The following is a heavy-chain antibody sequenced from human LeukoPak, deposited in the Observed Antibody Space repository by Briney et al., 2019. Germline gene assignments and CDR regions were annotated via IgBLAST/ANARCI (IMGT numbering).Heavy chain of an antibody. Sequence: SGPTLVNPTQTLTLTCTFSGFSLRTSGMCMSWIRQPPGKALEWLARIDWDDDKYYSTSLKTRLTISKDTSKNQVVLTMTNMDPVDTATYYCARLHSGSYDYWGQGTLVTVSS. D-gene: IGHD1-26*01. V-gene: IGHV2-70*11. CDR3: ARLHSGSYDY. CDR1: GFSLRTSGMC. J-gene: IGHJ4*02. CDR2: IDWDDDK.